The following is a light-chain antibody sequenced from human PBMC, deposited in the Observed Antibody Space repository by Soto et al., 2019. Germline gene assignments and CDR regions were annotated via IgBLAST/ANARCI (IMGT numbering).Light chain of an antibody. CDR3: QVWDNDSYHFV. J-gene: IGLJ1*01. CDR2: DDS. V-gene: IGLV3-21*02. CDR1: NIGSKS. Sequence: SYGLTEPPSVTFAPGQTARITCEENNIGSKSVHWYQQKPGQAPVLVVFDDSDRPSGIPDRFSGSNSRNTATLTINSVEAGDEADYYCQVWDNDSYHFVFGSGTKV.